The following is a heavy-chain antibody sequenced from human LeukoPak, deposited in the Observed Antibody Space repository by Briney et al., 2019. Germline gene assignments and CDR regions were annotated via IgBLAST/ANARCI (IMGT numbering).Heavy chain of an antibody. CDR3: AADAEFDITASFDF. D-gene: IGHD3-10*01. CDR1: AFPFSTYS. CDR2: ISRGSSRR. V-gene: IGHV3-21*01. Sequence: GGSLRLSCAASAFPFSTYSMNWVRQAPGKGLEWVSSISRGSSRRHCADSVKGRFTISRDNAKNSLYLQMNSLRAEDTAVYYCAADAEFDITASFDFWGQGTLVTVSS. J-gene: IGHJ4*02.